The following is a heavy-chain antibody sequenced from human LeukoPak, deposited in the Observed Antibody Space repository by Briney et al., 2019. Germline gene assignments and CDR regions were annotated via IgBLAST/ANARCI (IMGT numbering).Heavy chain of an antibody. CDR3: ARDSRLLWFGSLDY. CDR1: GASFSSNNW. D-gene: IGHD3-10*01. CDR2: IYHSGNT. J-gene: IGHJ4*02. Sequence: SETLSLTCAVSGASFSSNNWWSWVRQPPGKGLEWIGEIYHSGNTNYNPSLKSRVTISLDKSKNQFSLKLSSVTAADTAVYYCARDSRLLWFGSLDYWGQGTLVTVSS. V-gene: IGHV4-4*02.